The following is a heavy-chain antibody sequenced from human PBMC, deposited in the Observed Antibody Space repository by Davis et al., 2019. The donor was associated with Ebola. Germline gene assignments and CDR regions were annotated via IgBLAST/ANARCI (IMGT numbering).Heavy chain of an antibody. J-gene: IGHJ6*03. CDR3: ARGAPLQLWRYSYYYMDV. CDR2: IHQSGST. Sequence: SQTLSLTCAVYGESFSAYYWNWIRQSPDKGLEWIGEIHQSGSTNYNPPLKSRVTMSMDSSKNQFSLKLNSLTAADTAVYYCARGAPLQLWRYSYYYMDVWGIGATVTVSS. V-gene: IGHV4-34*01. CDR1: GESFSAYY. D-gene: IGHD5-18*01.